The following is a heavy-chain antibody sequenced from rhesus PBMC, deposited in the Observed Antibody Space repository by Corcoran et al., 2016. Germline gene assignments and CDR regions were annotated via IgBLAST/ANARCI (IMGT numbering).Heavy chain of an antibody. Sequence: QLQLQESGPGLVKPSETLSLTCAVSGGSISSSYCSWPRQPPGKGLEWIGYIGGSSGSTNYNPSLKSRVTLSVDTSKNQLSLKLSSVTAADTAVYYCASFSNTVTTIFDYWGQGVLVTVSS. CDR3: ASFSNTVTTIFDY. V-gene: IGHV4S11*01. CDR2: IGGSSGST. J-gene: IGHJ4*01. CDR1: GGSISSSY. D-gene: IGHD4-23*01.